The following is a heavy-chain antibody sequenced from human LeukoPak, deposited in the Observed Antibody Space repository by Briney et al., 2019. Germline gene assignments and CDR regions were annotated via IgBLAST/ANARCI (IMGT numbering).Heavy chain of an antibody. Sequence: SETLSLTCSVSGGSISSGSYYWSWIRQPAGKGLEWIGRIYTSGSTNYNPSLKSRVTISVDTSKNQFSLKLSSVTAADTAVYYCAREGCSGGSCYSGAFDIWGQGTMVTVSS. CDR1: GGSISSGSYY. V-gene: IGHV4-61*02. J-gene: IGHJ3*02. CDR2: IYTSGST. CDR3: AREGCSGGSCYSGAFDI. D-gene: IGHD2-15*01.